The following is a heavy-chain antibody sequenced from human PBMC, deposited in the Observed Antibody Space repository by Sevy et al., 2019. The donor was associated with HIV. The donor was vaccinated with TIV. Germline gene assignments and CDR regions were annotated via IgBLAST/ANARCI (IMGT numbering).Heavy chain of an antibody. J-gene: IGHJ6*02. CDR3: ARDHGYYDFWSGYQDYYYYYGMDV. V-gene: IGHV1-2*06. CDR2: INPNSGGT. Sequence: ASVKVSCKASGYTFTGYYMHWVRQAPGQGLEWMGRINPNSGGTNYAQKFQGRVTMTRDTSISTAYMELSRLRSDDTAVYYCARDHGYYDFWSGYQDYYYYYGMDVWGQGTTVTVSS. CDR1: GYTFTGYY. D-gene: IGHD3-3*01.